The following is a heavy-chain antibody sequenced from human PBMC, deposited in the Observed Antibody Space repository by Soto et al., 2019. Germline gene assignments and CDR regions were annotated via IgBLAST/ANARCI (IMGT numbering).Heavy chain of an antibody. V-gene: IGHV3-23*01. CDR3: AKCEVYSSSWYDY. CDR2: ISGSGGST. D-gene: IGHD6-13*01. J-gene: IGHJ4*02. CDR1: GFTFSSYA. Sequence: GGSLRLSCAASGFTFSSYAMSWVRQAPGRGLEWVSAISGSGGSTYYADSVKGRFTISRDNSKNTLYLQMNSLRAEDTAVYYCAKCEVYSSSWYDYWGQGTLVTVSS.